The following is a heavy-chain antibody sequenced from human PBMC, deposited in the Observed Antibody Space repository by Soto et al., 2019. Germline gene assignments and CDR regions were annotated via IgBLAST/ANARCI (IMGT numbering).Heavy chain of an antibody. Sequence: PSETLSLTCTVSGGSISSGDYYWSWIRQAPGKGLEWIGYIYYSGSTYYNPSLKSRVTISVDTSKNQFSLKLSSVTAADTAVYYCAREVSNYYDSSGYYYRTIDYWGQGTLVTVSS. D-gene: IGHD3-22*01. CDR2: IYYSGST. V-gene: IGHV4-30-4*01. J-gene: IGHJ4*02. CDR1: GGSISSGDYY. CDR3: AREVSNYYDSSGYYYRTIDY.